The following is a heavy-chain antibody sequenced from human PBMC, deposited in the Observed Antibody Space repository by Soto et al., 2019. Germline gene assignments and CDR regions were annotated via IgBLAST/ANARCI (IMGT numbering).Heavy chain of an antibody. CDR2: SRNKANSYST. CDR3: ARDSRAVAGFDD. V-gene: IGHV3-72*01. D-gene: IGHD6-19*01. J-gene: IGHJ4*02. Sequence: PGGSLRLSCAASGFTFSDYYMDWVRQAPGKGLEWVARSRNKANSYSTEYAASVKGRFTISRDDSKNSVCLQINSLKTEDTAVYYCARDSRAVAGFDDWGQGTLVTVSS. CDR1: GFTFSDYY.